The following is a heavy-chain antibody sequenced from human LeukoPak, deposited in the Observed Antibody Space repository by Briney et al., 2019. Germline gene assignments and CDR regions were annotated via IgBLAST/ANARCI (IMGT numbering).Heavy chain of an antibody. CDR2: ISWNSGSI. J-gene: IGHJ4*02. CDR3: AKDARSFGGTYFDY. D-gene: IGHD4-23*01. V-gene: IGHV3-9*01. CDR1: GFTFDDYA. Sequence: GGSLRLSCAASGFTFDDYAMHWVRHAPGKGLEWVSGISWNSGSIGYADSVKGRFTISRDTSKTTLYLQMNSLRAEDTAIYYCAKDARSFGGTYFDYWGQGIQVTVSS.